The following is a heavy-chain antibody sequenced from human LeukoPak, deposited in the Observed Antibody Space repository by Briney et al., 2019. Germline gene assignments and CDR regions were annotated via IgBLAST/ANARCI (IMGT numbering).Heavy chain of an antibody. J-gene: IGHJ6*02. CDR3: ARGFAVTTAYYYGMDV. CDR2: IYYSGST. D-gene: IGHD4-17*01. CDR1: GGSISSYY. V-gene: IGHV4-59*01. Sequence: SETLSLTCTVSGGSISSYYWSWIRQPPGKGLEWIGYIYYSGSTTYNPSLKSRVTISVGTSKNQFSLKLSSVTAADTAVYYCARGFAVTTAYYYGMDVWGQGTTVTVSS.